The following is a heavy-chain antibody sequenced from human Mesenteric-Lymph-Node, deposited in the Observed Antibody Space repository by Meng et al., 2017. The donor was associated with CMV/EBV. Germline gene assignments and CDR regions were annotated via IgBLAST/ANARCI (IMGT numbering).Heavy chain of an antibody. CDR3: VPYVLAA. D-gene: IGHD6-13*01. Sequence: GGSLRLSCAASGFTFSGYAMSWVRQAPGKGLEWVSTISASGGLTYYVDSVKGRFTISRDNSKNTLYLQMNSLRADDTAVYYCVPYVLAARGQGTLVTVSS. CDR1: GFTFSGYA. CDR2: ISASGGLT. V-gene: IGHV3-23*01. J-gene: IGHJ4*02.